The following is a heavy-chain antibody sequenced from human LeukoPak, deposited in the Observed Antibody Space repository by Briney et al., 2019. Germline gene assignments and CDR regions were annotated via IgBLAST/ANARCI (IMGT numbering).Heavy chain of an antibody. CDR1: GFTFSSYS. D-gene: IGHD3-10*01. Sequence: SGGSLRLSCAASGFTFSSYSMNWVRQAPGEGLEWVSSISSSSSYIYYADSVKGRFTISRDNAKNSLYLQMNSLRAEDTAVYYCARAYGSGSYLVGYWGQGTLVTVSS. J-gene: IGHJ4*02. CDR2: ISSSSSYI. V-gene: IGHV3-21*01. CDR3: ARAYGSGSYLVGY.